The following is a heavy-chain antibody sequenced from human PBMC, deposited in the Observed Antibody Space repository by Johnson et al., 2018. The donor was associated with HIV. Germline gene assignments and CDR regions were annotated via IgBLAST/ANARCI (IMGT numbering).Heavy chain of an antibody. D-gene: IGHD3-22*01. Sequence: VQLVESGGGLVQSGGSLRLSCAASGFTFSRDWMNWVRQASGKGLEWVGRIRNKPNNYATAYAASVKGRFTISRDDSKNTSYLQMNSLKTEDTAVYYCTRRYPGQDPRGVVGAFDIWGQGTMVTVSS. CDR3: TRRYPGQDPRGVVGAFDI. J-gene: IGHJ3*02. V-gene: IGHV3-73*01. CDR2: IRNKPNNYAT. CDR1: GFTFSRDW.